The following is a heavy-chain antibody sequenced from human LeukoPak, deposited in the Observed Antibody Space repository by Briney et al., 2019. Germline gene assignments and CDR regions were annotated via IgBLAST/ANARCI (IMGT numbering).Heavy chain of an antibody. CDR1: GGSISSNY. Sequence: PSETLSLTCTVSGGSISSNYWSWIRQPPGKGLEWIGYIYNSGSTNYNPSLKSRVTISVDTSKNQFSLKLSSVTAADTAVYYCAGGYTPFGELPYFDYWGQGTLVTVSS. D-gene: IGHD3-10*01. J-gene: IGHJ4*02. CDR2: IYNSGST. V-gene: IGHV4-59*01. CDR3: AGGYTPFGELPYFDY.